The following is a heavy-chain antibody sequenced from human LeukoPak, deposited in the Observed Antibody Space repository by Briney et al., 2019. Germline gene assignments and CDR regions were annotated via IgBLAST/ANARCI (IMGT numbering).Heavy chain of an antibody. V-gene: IGHV3-21*01. CDR2: ISNTGTYI. CDR1: GFTFGSYT. CDR3: ARLEGSYPYYFDY. Sequence: GGSLRLSCAASGFTFGSYTINWVRQAPGMGLEWVSSISNTGTYIYYADSVKGRFTISRDNAKSSLYLQMNSLRVEDTAVYYCARLEGSYPYYFDYWGQGALVTVSS. J-gene: IGHJ4*02. D-gene: IGHD1-26*01.